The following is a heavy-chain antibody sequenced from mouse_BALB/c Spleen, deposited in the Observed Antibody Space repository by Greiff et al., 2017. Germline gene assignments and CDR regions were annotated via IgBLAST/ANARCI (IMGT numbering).Heavy chain of an antibody. Sequence: EVQGVESGGGLVKPGGSLKLSCAASGFTFSSYAMSWVRQTPEKRLEWVATISSGGSYTYYPDSVKGRFTISRDNAKNTLYLQMSSLRSEDTAMYYCARRDYDDPFFDYWGQGTTLTVSS. V-gene: IGHV5-9-3*01. J-gene: IGHJ2*01. D-gene: IGHD2-4*01. CDR3: ARRDYDDPFFDY. CDR2: ISSGGSYT. CDR1: GFTFSSYA.